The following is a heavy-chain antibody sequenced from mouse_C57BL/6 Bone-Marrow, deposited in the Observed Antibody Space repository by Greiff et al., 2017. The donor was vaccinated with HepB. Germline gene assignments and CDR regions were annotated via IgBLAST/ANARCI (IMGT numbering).Heavy chain of an antibody. D-gene: IGHD1-1*01. CDR2: IYPRSGNT. Sequence: VQLQQSGAELARPGASVKLSCKASGYTFTSYGISWVKQRPGQGLEWIGEIYPRSGNTYYNEKFKGKATLTADKSSSTAYMELRSLTSEDSAVYFCAKLLCWYFDVWGTGTTVTVSS. J-gene: IGHJ1*03. V-gene: IGHV1-81*01. CDR1: GYTFTSYG. CDR3: AKLLCWYFDV.